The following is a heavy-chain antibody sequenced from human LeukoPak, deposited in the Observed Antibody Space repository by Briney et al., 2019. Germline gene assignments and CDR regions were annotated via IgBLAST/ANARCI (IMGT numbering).Heavy chain of an antibody. J-gene: IGHJ6*03. Sequence: SSETLSLTCAVYGGSFSGYYWSWIRQPPGKGLEWIGEINHSGSTNYNPSLKSRVTISVDTSKNQFSLKLSSVTAADTAVYYCAAMTYPYYYYYMDVWGKGTTVTISS. D-gene: IGHD2-21*02. CDR3: AAMTYPYYYYYMDV. CDR2: INHSGST. V-gene: IGHV4-34*01. CDR1: GGSFSGYY.